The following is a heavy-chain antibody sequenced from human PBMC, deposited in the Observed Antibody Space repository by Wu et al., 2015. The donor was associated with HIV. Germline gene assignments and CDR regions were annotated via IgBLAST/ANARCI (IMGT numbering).Heavy chain of an antibody. V-gene: IGHV1-69*13. J-gene: IGHJ3*02. CDR3: AIEPPYYRHGSGEEENDDFVY. CDR1: GGTFSRYA. Sequence: QVQLVQSGTDVKKPGSSVKVSCKASGGTFSRYAISWVRQAPGQGLEWMGRIIPISGTTNYAQKFQGRVTITADGSTNTAYMEFSSLRSEDTAVYYCAIEPPYYRHGSGEEENDDFVYLGPRTNGHLSS. CDR2: IIPISGTT. D-gene: IGHD3-10*01.